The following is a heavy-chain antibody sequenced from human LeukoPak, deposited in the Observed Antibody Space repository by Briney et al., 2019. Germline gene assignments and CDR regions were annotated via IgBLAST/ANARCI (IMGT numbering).Heavy chain of an antibody. D-gene: IGHD2-2*01. V-gene: IGHV3-7*01. CDR1: GFTFNSYW. CDR3: ARGPPSGCSSTSCYLNY. Sequence: GGSLRLSCAASGFTFNSYWMTWVRQAPGKGLEWVADIKQDGSDKYYAGSVKGRFTISRDNAKNSLYLQMNSLRAEDTAVYYCARGPPSGCSSTSCYLNYWGQGTLVTVSS. CDR2: IKQDGSDK. J-gene: IGHJ4*02.